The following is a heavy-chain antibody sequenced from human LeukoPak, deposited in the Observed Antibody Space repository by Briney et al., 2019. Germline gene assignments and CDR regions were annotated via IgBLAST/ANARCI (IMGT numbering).Heavy chain of an antibody. CDR3: ARGDNSAFDI. J-gene: IGHJ3*02. D-gene: IGHD3-22*01. Sequence: PGGSLRLSCAASGFTFRSYRMNWVRQAPGKGLEWVASIKQGGSERYYVDSVNGRFTISRDNAKNSLYLQMNSLRAEDTAVYYCARGDNSAFDIWGQGTMVTVSS. V-gene: IGHV3-7*04. CDR1: GFTFRSYR. CDR2: IKQGGSER.